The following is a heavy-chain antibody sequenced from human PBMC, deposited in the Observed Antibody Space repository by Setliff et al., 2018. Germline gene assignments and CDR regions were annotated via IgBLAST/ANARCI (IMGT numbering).Heavy chain of an antibody. J-gene: IGHJ4*02. CDR2: INWNGGST. CDR1: GFTFDDYG. V-gene: IGHV3-20*04. Sequence: GGSLRLSCAASGFTFDDYGMSWVRQAPGKGLEWVSGINWNGGSTGYADSVKGRFTISRDNAKNSLYLQMNSLRAEDAAVYYCAKVGIFGGGYFDLWGLGTLVTGS. CDR3: AKVGIFGGGYFDL. D-gene: IGHD3-3*01.